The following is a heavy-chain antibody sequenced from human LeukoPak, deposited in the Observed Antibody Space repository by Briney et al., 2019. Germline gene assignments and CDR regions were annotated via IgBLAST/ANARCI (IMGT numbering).Heavy chain of an antibody. Sequence: GGSLRLSCAASGFSFSSYEMNWVRQAPGKGLEWLSYISSSGSPIYYADSVKGRFTISRDNAKNSLYLQMNSLRAEDTAVYYCAGDKEIVVTMDGGDYWGQGTLVTVSP. CDR1: GFSFSSYE. CDR2: ISSSGSPI. V-gene: IGHV3-48*03. D-gene: IGHD3-3*01. J-gene: IGHJ4*02. CDR3: AGDKEIVVTMDGGDY.